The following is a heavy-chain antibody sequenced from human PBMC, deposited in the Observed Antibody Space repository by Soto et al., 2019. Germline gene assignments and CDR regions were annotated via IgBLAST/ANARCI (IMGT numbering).Heavy chain of an antibody. V-gene: IGHV4-59*01. J-gene: IGHJ6*03. CDR3: ARSQGKAYYYYYYMDV. CDR2: IYYSGST. D-gene: IGHD6-13*01. CDR1: GGSISSYY. Sequence: PSETLSLTCTVSGGSISSYYWSWIRQPPGKGLEWIGYIYYSGSTNYNPSLKSRVTISVDTSKNQFSLKLSSVTAADTAVYYCARSQGKAYYYYYYMDVWGKGTTVTVS.